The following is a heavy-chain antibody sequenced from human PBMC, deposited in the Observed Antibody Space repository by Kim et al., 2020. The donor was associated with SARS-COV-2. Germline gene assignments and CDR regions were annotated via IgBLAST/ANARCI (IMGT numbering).Heavy chain of an antibody. CDR1: GFTFSSYA. CDR3: ARWEPLGGYGMDV. CDR2: ISYDGSNK. V-gene: IGHV3-30*04. D-gene: IGHD1-26*01. Sequence: GGSLRLSCAASGFTFSSYAMHWVRQAPGKGLEWVAVISYDGSNKYYADSVKGRFTISRDNSKNTLYLQMNSLRAEDTAVYYCARWEPLGGYGMDVWGQGTTVTVSS. J-gene: IGHJ6*02.